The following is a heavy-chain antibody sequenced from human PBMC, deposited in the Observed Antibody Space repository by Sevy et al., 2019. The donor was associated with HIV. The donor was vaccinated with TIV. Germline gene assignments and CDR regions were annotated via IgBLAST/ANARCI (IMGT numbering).Heavy chain of an antibody. CDR3: ARDRPCGGDCYILDP. CDR2: IFPISGLV. J-gene: IGHJ5*02. V-gene: IGHV1-69*10. Sequence: ASVKVSCKASGDIFSNYGINWVRQAPGQGLQWMGGIFPISGLVNYAQKFQGRVTISADKSTGTVYMALSSLRSEDTAVYYCARDRPCGGDCYILDPWGQGVLVTVSS. D-gene: IGHD2-21*01. CDR1: GDIFSNYG.